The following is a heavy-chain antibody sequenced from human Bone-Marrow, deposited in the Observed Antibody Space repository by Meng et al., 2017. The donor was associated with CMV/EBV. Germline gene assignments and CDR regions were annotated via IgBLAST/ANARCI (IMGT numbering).Heavy chain of an antibody. CDR3: ARHETHCSSTSCPGPPYGMDV. D-gene: IGHD2-2*01. J-gene: IGHJ6*02. CDR1: GFTFSSYE. Sequence: GGSLRLSCAASGFTFSSYEMNWVRQAPGKGLEWVSYISSSGSTIYYADSVKGRFTISRDNSKNTLYLQMNSLRAEDTAVYYCARHETHCSSTSCPGPPYGMDVWGQGTTVTVSS. V-gene: IGHV3-48*03. CDR2: ISSSGSTI.